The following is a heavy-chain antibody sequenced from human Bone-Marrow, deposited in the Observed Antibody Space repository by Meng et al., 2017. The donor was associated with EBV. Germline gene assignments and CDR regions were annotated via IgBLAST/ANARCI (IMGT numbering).Heavy chain of an antibody. CDR1: GYNFRNYF. D-gene: IGHD6-19*01. CDR3: AGGWAPDY. V-gene: IGHV1-2*06. CDR2: INPLTGVT. Sequence: QGQLVQYGAEWKKPGASVKVSCKASGYNFRNYFMHWVRQDPGQGLEYMGRINPLTGVTNYVQKFQGRVTVTRDTSISTSYMELSGLTHDDTAVYFCAGGWAPDYWGQGTLVTVSS. J-gene: IGHJ4*02.